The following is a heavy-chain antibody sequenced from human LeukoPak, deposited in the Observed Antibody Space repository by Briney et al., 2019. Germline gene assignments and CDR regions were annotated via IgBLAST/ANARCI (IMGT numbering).Heavy chain of an antibody. CDR2: ISGSGGST. D-gene: IGHD2-15*01. Sequence: PGGSLRLSCAASGFTFSSYAMNWVRQAPGKGLEWVSGISGSGGSTYYADSVKVRFTISRDNSKNTLYLQMSSLRAEDTAVYYCARYCSGSICYSGVDYWGQGTLVPVSS. CDR3: ARYCSGSICYSGVDY. V-gene: IGHV3-23*01. CDR1: GFTFSSYA. J-gene: IGHJ4*02.